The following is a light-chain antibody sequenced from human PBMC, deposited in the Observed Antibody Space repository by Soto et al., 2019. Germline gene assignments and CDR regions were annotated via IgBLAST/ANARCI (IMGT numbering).Light chain of an antibody. CDR1: QGITNY. Sequence: IQMTQSPSTLSASVGDSVTITCRASQGITNYLACYQQKPGKVPKLLIYAASTLQSGVPSRFSGSGSGTDFTLTISSLQPEDVATYYCQKYNSAPLTFGQGTRLEIK. CDR3: QKYNSAPLT. V-gene: IGKV1-27*01. CDR2: AAS. J-gene: IGKJ5*01.